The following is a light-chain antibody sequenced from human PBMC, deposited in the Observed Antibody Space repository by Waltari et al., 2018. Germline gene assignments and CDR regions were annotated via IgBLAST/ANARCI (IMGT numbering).Light chain of an antibody. J-gene: IGKJ1*01. CDR1: QDIRKY. Sequence: DIQMTQSPSSLSASVGDTVTITCRASQDIRKYLAWYQQNPGKAPKLLISYASNLESGVPSRFSGSGSGTDFTLTISSLQPEDFATYYCQQHNNYPWTFGQGTKLEIK. CDR3: QQHNNYPWT. V-gene: IGKV1-16*01. CDR2: YAS.